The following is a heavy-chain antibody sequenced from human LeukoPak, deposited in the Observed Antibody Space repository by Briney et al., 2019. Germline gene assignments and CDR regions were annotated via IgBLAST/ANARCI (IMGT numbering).Heavy chain of an antibody. Sequence: SETLSLTCTVSGGSISSGDYYWSWIRQPPGKGLEWIGYIYYSGSTYYNPSLKSRVTISVDTSKNQFSLKLSSVTAADTAVYYCARGLRVRSWFDPWGQGTLVTVSS. J-gene: IGHJ5*02. V-gene: IGHV4-30-4*01. D-gene: IGHD4-17*01. CDR2: IYYSGST. CDR1: GGSISSGDYY. CDR3: ARGLRVRSWFDP.